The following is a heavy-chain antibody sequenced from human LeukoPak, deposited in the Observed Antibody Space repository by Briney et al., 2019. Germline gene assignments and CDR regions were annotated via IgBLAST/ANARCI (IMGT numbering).Heavy chain of an antibody. CDR2: IYSGGST. Sequence: GGSLRLSCAASGFTVSSNYMSWVRQAPGKGLEWVSVIYSGGSTYYADSVKGRFTISRDNSKNTLYLQMNSLRAEDTAVYYRLLHDYYDSSAYYFDYWGQGTLVTVSS. J-gene: IGHJ4*02. CDR1: GFTVSSNY. V-gene: IGHV3-53*01. D-gene: IGHD3-22*01. CDR3: LLHDYYDSSAYYFDY.